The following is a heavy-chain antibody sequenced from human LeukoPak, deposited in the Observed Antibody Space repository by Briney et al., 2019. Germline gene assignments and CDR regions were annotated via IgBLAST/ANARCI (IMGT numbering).Heavy chain of an antibody. CDR3: AREGGFYRPLDY. CDR2: GFYSGSA. CDR1: GGSISGSSYY. Sequence: PSETLSLTCTVSGGSISGSSYYWAWVRQPPGKGLEWVGSGFYSGSAYSNPSLKSRVTISVDTSRNQFSLNLSSVTAADTAVYYCAREGGFYRPLDYSGQGTLVTVSS. V-gene: IGHV4-39*07. J-gene: IGHJ4*02. D-gene: IGHD6-25*01.